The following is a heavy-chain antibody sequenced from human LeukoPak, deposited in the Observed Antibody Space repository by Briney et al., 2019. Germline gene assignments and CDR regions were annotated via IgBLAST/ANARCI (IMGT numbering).Heavy chain of an antibody. V-gene: IGHV3-7*01. CDR3: AREQRYCSSTSCRSFYYYYYYMDV. CDR2: IKQDGSEK. Sequence: GGSLRLSCVASGFTFSSCCMSWVRQAPGKGLEWVAIIKQDGSEKYYVDSVEGRFTISRDNAKNSLYLQMNSLRAEDAAVYYCAREQRYCSSTSCRSFYYYYYYMDVWGKGTTVTVSS. J-gene: IGHJ6*03. CDR1: GFTFSSCC. D-gene: IGHD2-2*01.